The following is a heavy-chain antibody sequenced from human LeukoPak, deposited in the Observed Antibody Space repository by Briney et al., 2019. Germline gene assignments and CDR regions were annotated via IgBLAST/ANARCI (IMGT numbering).Heavy chain of an antibody. D-gene: IGHD2-15*01. CDR3: ARFCSGGRCPDY. J-gene: IGHJ4*02. V-gene: IGHV4-38-2*02. Sequence: SETLSLTCTVSGYSISSGYYWGWIRQPPGKGLEWIGSIYQSGDTHYNPSLKSRVAISVDTSKNQISLKLNSVTAADTAVYYCARFCSGGRCPDYWGQGTLVTVSS. CDR1: GYSISSGYY. CDR2: IYQSGDT.